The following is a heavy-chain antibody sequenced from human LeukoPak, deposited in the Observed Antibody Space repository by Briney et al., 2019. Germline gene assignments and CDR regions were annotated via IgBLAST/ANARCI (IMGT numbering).Heavy chain of an antibody. V-gene: IGHV4-4*07. CDR2: IYTSGST. Sequence: PSETMSLTCTVSGGSISSYYWSWIRQPAGKGLEWIGRIYTSGSTNYNPSLKSRVTMSVDTSKNQFSLNLSSVTAADTAVYYCARDSSSTFRYYYYYMDVWGKGTTVTVSS. D-gene: IGHD2-2*01. J-gene: IGHJ6*03. CDR1: GGSISSYY. CDR3: ARDSSSTFRYYYYYMDV.